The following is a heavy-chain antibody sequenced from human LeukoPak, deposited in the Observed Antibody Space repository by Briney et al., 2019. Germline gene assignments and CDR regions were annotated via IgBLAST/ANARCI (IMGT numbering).Heavy chain of an antibody. Sequence: ASIKVSCKTSGYTFTNYGISWVRQAPGQGLEWMGWISASNGNANYAQKVQGKVTMTADTSTSTAYMELRSLRSDDTDVFYCAWVSAYCTSTSCHDYWGRGTLVTVSS. J-gene: IGHJ4*02. D-gene: IGHD2-2*01. CDR1: GYTFTNYG. CDR2: ISASNGNA. CDR3: AWVSAYCTSTSCHDY. V-gene: IGHV1-18*01.